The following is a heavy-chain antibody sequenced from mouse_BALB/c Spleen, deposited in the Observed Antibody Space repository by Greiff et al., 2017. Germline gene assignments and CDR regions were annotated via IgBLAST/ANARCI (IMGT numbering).Heavy chain of an antibody. CDR2: INPSSGYT. J-gene: IGHJ2*01. CDR3: ARCDYEARFDY. Sequence: QVQLKESGAELARPGASVKMSCKASGYTFTSYTMHWVKQRPGQGLEWIGYINPSSGYTNYNQKFKDKATLTADKSSSTAYMQLSSLTSEDSAVYYCARCDYEARFDYWGQGTTLTVSS. D-gene: IGHD2-4*01. CDR1: GYTFTSYT. V-gene: IGHV1-4*01.